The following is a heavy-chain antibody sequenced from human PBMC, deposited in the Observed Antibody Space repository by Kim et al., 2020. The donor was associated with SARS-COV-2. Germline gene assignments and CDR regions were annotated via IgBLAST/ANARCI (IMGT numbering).Heavy chain of an antibody. CDR3: ARGVDIAAAVGGY. Sequence: ASVKVSCKAAGYTFTSYDMHWVRQSPGQGFEWMGRINPSGGSTSYGQKFQGRVTMTRDTSTSKVYMELSSLRSEDTAVYYCARGVDIAAAVGGYWGQGTLVTGSS. V-gene: IGHV1-46*01. D-gene: IGHD6-13*01. J-gene: IGHJ4*02. CDR2: INPSGGST. CDR1: GYTFTSYD.